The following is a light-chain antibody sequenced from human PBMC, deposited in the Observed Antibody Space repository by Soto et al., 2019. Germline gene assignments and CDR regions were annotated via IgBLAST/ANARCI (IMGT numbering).Light chain of an antibody. V-gene: IGKV1-9*01. Sequence: IQLTQSPSSLSASVGDRVTITCRARQGISNYLGWYLQKPGKAPNLLIYAASTLQNGVPSRFSGSGSGTDFTLIINSLHPEDFATYYCQQRYDYPITLGQGTRLES. CDR2: AAS. J-gene: IGKJ5*01. CDR1: QGISNY. CDR3: QQRYDYPIT.